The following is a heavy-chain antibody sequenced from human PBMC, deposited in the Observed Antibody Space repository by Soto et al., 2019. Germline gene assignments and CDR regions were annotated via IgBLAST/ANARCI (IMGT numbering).Heavy chain of an antibody. CDR3: ARDRWGGSSHGESGEDAFDI. J-gene: IGHJ3*02. Sequence: ASVKVSCKASGYTFTGYYMHWVRQAPGQGLEWMGWINPNSGGTNYAQKFQGWVTMTRDTSISTAYMELSRLRSDDTAVYYCARDRWGGSSHGESGEDAFDIWGQGTMVTVSS. CDR2: INPNSGGT. D-gene: IGHD3-16*01. V-gene: IGHV1-2*04. CDR1: GYTFTGYY.